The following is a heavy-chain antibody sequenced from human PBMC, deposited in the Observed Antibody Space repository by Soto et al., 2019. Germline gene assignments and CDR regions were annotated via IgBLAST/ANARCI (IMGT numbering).Heavy chain of an antibody. J-gene: IGHJ4*02. D-gene: IGHD1-7*01. CDR1: GDSVSSNSAA. CDR3: ARDRNRITGTTGGGLDY. V-gene: IGHV6-1*01. CDR2: TYYRSKWYN. Sequence: PSETLSLTCAISGDSVSSNSAAWNWIRQSPSRGLEWLGRTYYRSKWYNDYAVSVKSRITINPDTSKNQFSLQLNSVAPEDTAVYYCARDRNRITGTTGGGLDYWGQGTQVTVSS.